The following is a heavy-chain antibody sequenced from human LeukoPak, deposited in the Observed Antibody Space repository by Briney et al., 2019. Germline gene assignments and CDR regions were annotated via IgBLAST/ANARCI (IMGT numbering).Heavy chain of an antibody. CDR3: AKDYYYDSSGYYYDVTHFDY. V-gene: IGHV3-23*01. Sequence: GGSLRLSCAASGFTFSSYWMHWVRQAPGKGLEWVSAISGSGGSTYYADSVKGRFTISRDNSKNTLYLQMNSLRAEDTAVYYCAKDYYYDSSGYYYDVTHFDYWGQGTLVTVSS. CDR1: GFTFSSYW. J-gene: IGHJ4*02. CDR2: ISGSGGST. D-gene: IGHD3-22*01.